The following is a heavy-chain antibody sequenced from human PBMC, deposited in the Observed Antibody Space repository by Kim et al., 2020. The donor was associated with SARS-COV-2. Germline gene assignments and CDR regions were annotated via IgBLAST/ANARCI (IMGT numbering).Heavy chain of an antibody. CDR1: GYTFTSYY. CDR2: INPSGGST. J-gene: IGHJ4*02. Sequence: ASVKVSCKASGYTFTSYYMHWVRQAPGQGLEWMGIINPSGGSTRYAQKFQGRVTRTRDTSTSTVYMELSSLRSDDTAVYYCARGGHYYDSSGYYSFDYWGQGTLVTVSS. CDR3: ARGGHYYDSSGYYSFDY. D-gene: IGHD3-22*01. V-gene: IGHV1-46*01.